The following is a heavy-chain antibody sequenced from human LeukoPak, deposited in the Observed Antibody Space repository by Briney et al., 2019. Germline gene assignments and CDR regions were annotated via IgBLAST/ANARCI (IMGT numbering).Heavy chain of an antibody. J-gene: IGHJ4*02. CDR3: VRETSSSAHY. CDR1: GGSISSGDYY. V-gene: IGHV4-30-4*01. D-gene: IGHD6-6*01. Sequence: SETLSLTCTVSGGSISSGDYYWSWIRQPPGKGLEWIGYIYYSGSTYYNPSLKSRVTISVDTSKNQFSLRLSSVTAADTAVYYCVRETSSSAHYWGQGTLVTVSS. CDR2: IYYSGST.